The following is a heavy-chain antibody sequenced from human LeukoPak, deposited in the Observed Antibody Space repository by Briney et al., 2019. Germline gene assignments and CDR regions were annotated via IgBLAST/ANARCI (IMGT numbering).Heavy chain of an antibody. V-gene: IGHV3-21*01. Sequence: PGGSLRLSCAASGFTFSSYSMNWVRQAPGKGLEWVSSISSSSSYIYYADSVKGRFTISRDNAKNSLYLQMNSLRAEDTAVYYCARLPYYYDTSALSWGQGTLVTVSS. CDR1: GFTFSSYS. D-gene: IGHD3-22*01. CDR2: ISSSSSYI. J-gene: IGHJ5*02. CDR3: ARLPYYYDTSALS.